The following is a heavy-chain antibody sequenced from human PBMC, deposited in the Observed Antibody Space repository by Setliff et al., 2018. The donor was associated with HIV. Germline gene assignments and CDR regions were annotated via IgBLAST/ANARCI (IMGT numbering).Heavy chain of an antibody. CDR3: ARDPVITMMVGPKFYFDY. Sequence: SETLSLTCTVSGGSISSGGYYWSWIRQHPGKGLEWIGYIYYSGSTYYNPSLKSRVTISVDTSKNRFSLKVSSVTAADTAVYYCARDPVITMMVGPKFYFDYWGQGILVTVSS. V-gene: IGHV4-31*03. CDR1: GGSISSGGYY. D-gene: IGHD3-22*01. CDR2: IYYSGST. J-gene: IGHJ4*02.